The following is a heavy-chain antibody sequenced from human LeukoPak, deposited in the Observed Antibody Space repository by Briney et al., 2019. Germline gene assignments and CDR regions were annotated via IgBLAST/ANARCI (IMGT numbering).Heavy chain of an antibody. V-gene: IGHV3-48*03. CDR3: ARSRRSSSWHTHYGEY. D-gene: IGHD2-2*02. CDR1: GFTFSSYE. Sequence: GGSLRLSCAASGFTFSSYEMNWVGQAPGQGLEWVAYISSSGSTIYYTDSVAGRFIISSDNAKNSLSLQMHCLRVEDTAVYYCARSRRSSSWHTHYGEYWGQGNLVTVP. J-gene: IGHJ4*02. CDR2: ISSSGSTI.